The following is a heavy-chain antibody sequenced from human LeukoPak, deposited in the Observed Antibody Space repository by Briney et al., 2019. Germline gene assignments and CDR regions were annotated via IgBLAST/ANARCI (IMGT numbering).Heavy chain of an antibody. V-gene: IGHV1-18*01. CDR1: GYTFTTYG. CDR3: ARDPPGQLVSAFDI. D-gene: IGHD6-6*01. Sequence: ASVKVSCKASGYTFTTYGISWVRQGPGQGLEWMGWISAYNGNTKNAQKFQGRVTMTTDTSTSTAYMELGSLRSDDTAVYYCARDPPGQLVSAFDIWGQGTMVTVSS. J-gene: IGHJ3*02. CDR2: ISAYNGNT.